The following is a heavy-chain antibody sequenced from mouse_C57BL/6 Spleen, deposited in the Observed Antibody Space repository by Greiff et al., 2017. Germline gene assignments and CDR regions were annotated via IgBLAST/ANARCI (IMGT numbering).Heavy chain of an antibody. CDR3: ARGGEIYYYGMDY. Sequence: VQLQESGAELVRPGASVKLSCKASGYTFTDYYINWVKQRPGQGLEWIARIYPGSGNTYYNEKFKGKATLTAEKSSSTAYMQLSSLTSEDSAVYFCARGGEIYYYGMDYWGQGTSVTVSS. CDR1: GYTFTDYY. CDR2: IYPGSGNT. V-gene: IGHV1-76*01. J-gene: IGHJ4*01.